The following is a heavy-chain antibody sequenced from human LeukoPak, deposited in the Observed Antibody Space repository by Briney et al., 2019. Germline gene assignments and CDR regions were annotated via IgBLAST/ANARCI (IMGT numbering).Heavy chain of an antibody. Sequence: SETLSLTCTVSGGSISSYYWTWIRQPPGKGLEWIGYIYNSGRTNYNPSLKSRVTISVDTSKNQFSLKPSSVTAADTAVYYCAVTLNYGGNSGWFDPWGQGALVTVSS. CDR3: AVTLNYGGNSGWFDP. CDR2: IYNSGRT. CDR1: GGSISSYY. D-gene: IGHD4-23*01. J-gene: IGHJ5*02. V-gene: IGHV4-59*08.